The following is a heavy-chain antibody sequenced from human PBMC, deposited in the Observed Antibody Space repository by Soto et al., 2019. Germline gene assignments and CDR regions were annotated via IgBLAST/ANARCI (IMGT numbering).Heavy chain of an antibody. CDR1: GGSISSYY. CDR3: AREETYYYGSGSYENWFDP. V-gene: IGHV4-59*01. J-gene: IGHJ5*02. D-gene: IGHD3-10*01. Sequence: PSETLSLTCTVSGGSISSYYWSWIRQPPGKGLEWIGYIYYSGGTNYNPSLKSRVTISVDTSKNQFSLKLSSVTAADTAVYYCAREETYYYGSGSYENWFDPWGQGTLVTVSS. CDR2: IYYSGGT.